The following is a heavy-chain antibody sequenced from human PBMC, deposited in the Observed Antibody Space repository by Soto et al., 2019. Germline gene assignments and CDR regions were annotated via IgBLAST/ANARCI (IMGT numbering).Heavy chain of an antibody. CDR3: ARGGLHKLRYFAWSPAVWFAP. Sequence: PSETVSLTCTVFGGSLSSGEYYWSWIRQPPGKGLEWLGYIYYSGITYYNPSLKSRVTISVDTPKNKSSLKLSSVTAEDTAVYYCARGGLHKLRYFAWSPAVWFAPWGQGTLVTASS. J-gene: IGHJ5*02. V-gene: IGHV4-30-4*01. CDR2: IYYSGIT. CDR1: GGSLSSGEYY. D-gene: IGHD3-9*01.